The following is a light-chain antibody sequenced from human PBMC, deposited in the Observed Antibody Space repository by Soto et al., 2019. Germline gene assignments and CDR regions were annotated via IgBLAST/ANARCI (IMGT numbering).Light chain of an antibody. V-gene: IGKV3-20*01. CDR2: GTS. CDR3: HQYGSLPLT. CDR1: QTISTMN. Sequence: EIVLTQSPDTLSLSPGERATLSCRASQTISTMNLAWYQQKPGQAPRLLIYGTSNRATGIPDRFRGSGSGTDFTLTISRLEPEDFVMYYCHQYGSLPLTFGGGAKVEI. J-gene: IGKJ4*01.